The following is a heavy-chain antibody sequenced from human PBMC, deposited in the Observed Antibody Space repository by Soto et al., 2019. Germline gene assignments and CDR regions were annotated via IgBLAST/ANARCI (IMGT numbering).Heavy chain of an antibody. CDR3: ARGGGSSWFHL. CDR2: LDPRGTFR. Sequence: QVQLVQSGTEVQGPGASVKISCKPSGNTFTSFYIHWVRQAPGQGLEWMGQLDPRGTFRSYAPKFQGRATMTSYTSTSTVYMELSSLRSEDTAVYYCARGGGSSWFHLWGHGTLVTVSS. D-gene: IGHD5-12*01. J-gene: IGHJ5*02. V-gene: IGHV1-46*01. CDR1: GNTFTSFY.